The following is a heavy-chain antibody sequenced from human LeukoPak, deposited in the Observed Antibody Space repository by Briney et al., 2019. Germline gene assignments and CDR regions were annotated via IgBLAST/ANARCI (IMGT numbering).Heavy chain of an antibody. CDR3: ARRYFDY. J-gene: IGHJ4*02. CDR1: GFTISSYW. V-gene: IGHV3-7*03. CDR2: IKQDGSEE. Sequence: GGSLRLSCVASGFTISSYWMHWVRQAPGKGLEWVANIKQDGSEEYYVDSVKGRFTISRDDAKNSLYLQMNSLRAEDTAVYYCARRYFDYWGQGILVTVSS.